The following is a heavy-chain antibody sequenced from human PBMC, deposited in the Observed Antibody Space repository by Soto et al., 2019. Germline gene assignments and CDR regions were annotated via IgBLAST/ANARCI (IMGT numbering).Heavy chain of an antibody. V-gene: IGHV3-30*18. CDR3: TKARIFGSAWYVEYFDS. J-gene: IGHJ4*02. CDR1: GFTFRSFG. CDR2: ISYDGINI. Sequence: GGSLRLSCAASGFTFRSFGMHWVRQAPGKGLEWVASISYDGINIYYADSVKGRFTISRDNSKDTLHLQMNSMRAEDAAVYFCTKARIFGSAWYVEYFDSWGRGTLVTVSS. D-gene: IGHD6-19*01.